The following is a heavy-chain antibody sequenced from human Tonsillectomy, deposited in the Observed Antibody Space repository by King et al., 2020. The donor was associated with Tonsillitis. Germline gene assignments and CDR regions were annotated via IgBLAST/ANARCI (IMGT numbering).Heavy chain of an antibody. J-gene: IGHJ2*01. D-gene: IGHD6-19*01. CDR1: GFTFGDYG. V-gene: IGHV3-49*04. CDR3: TRTTFGIAVAGPSWYFDL. Sequence: ELQLVQSGGGLVQPGRSLRLSCTGSGFTFGDYGMTWVRQAPGKGLEWVGFTRSKAYGGTTEYAASVKGRFTISRDDSKSIAYLQMDSLKTEDTAVYHCTRTTFGIAVAGPSWYFDLWGRGTLVTVSS. CDR2: TRSKAYGGTT.